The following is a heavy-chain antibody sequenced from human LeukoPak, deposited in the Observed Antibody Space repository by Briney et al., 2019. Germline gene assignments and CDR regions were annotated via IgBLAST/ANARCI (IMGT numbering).Heavy chain of an antibody. CDR2: IFRDDST. J-gene: IGHJ4*02. Sequence: EGSLRLSCAASGFTVSNNYMMWVRQAPGKGLEWVSAIFRDDSTYYADSVKGRLTISRDNSKNSLDLQMNSLRAEDTAVYYCARGYCSSTSCYNDYWGQGTLVTVSS. D-gene: IGHD2-2*02. CDR3: ARGYCSSTSCYNDY. CDR1: GFTVSNNY. V-gene: IGHV3-66*02.